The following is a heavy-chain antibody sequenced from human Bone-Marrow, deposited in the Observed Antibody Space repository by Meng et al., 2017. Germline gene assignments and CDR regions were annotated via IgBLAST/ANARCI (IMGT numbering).Heavy chain of an antibody. J-gene: IGHJ6*02. CDR2: IKSKTDGGTT. D-gene: IGHD1-26*01. V-gene: IGHV3-15*01. Sequence: GGSLRLSCAASGFTFSNAWMSWVRQAPGKGLEWVGRIKSKTDGGTTDYAAPVKGRFTISRDDSKNTLYLQMNSLKTEDTAVYYCARDPSRDVGATDYYYYGMDVWGQGTTVTVSS. CDR3: ARDPSRDVGATDYYYYGMDV. CDR1: GFTFSNAW.